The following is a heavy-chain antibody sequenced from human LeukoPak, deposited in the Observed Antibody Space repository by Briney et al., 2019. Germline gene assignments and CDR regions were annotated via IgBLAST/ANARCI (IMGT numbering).Heavy chain of an antibody. J-gene: IGHJ4*02. CDR3: ARVADCSGGSCRAGFDY. CDR1: GGSISSSSYY. CDR2: IYYSGST. V-gene: IGHV4-39*07. Sequence: SETLSLTCTVSGGSISSSSYYWGWIRQPPGKGLEWIGSIYYSGSTNYNPSLKSRVTISVDTSKNQFSLKLSSVTAADTAVYYCARVADCSGGSCRAGFDYWGQGTLVTVSS. D-gene: IGHD2-15*01.